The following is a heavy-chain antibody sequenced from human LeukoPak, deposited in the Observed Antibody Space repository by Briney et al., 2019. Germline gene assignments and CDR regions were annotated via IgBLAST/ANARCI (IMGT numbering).Heavy chain of an antibody. CDR2: IIPIFGTA. D-gene: IGHD3-22*01. V-gene: IGHV1-69*06. CDR3: ARDMENYYDSSGPRGDAFDI. J-gene: IGHJ3*02. Sequence: ASVKVSCKASGGTFSNYAISWVRQAPGQGLEWMGGIIPIFGTANYAQKFQGRVTITADKSTSTAYMELSSLRSEDTAVYYCARDMENYYDSSGPRGDAFDIWGQGTMVTVSS. CDR1: GGTFSNYA.